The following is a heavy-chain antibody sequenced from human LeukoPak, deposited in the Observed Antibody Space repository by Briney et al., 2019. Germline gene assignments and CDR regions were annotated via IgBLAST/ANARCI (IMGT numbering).Heavy chain of an antibody. V-gene: IGHV1-18*01. D-gene: IGHD3-3*01. J-gene: IGHJ3*02. CDR2: ISAYNGNT. CDR1: GYTFTSYG. Sequence: ASVKVSCKASGYTFTSYGISWVRQAAGQGLEWMGWISAYNGNTNYAQKLQGRVTMTTDTSTSTAHMELRSLRSDDTAVYYCARDGQYYDFWSRYIKGTDDAFDIWGQGTMVTVSS. CDR3: ARDGQYYDFWSRYIKGTDDAFDI.